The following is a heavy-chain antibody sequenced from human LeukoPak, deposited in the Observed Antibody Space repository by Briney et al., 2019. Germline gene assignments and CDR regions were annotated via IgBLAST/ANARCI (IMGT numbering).Heavy chain of an antibody. D-gene: IGHD2-21*01. CDR1: GFTFSSYS. Sequence: PGGSLRLSCVASGFTFSSYSMNWVRQAPGKGLEWVSYITGSISSIHYADSVKGRFTISRDNSKNTLYLQMNSLRADDTAVYYCAKVDCGDTGCRRFDLWGRGTLVTVSS. J-gene: IGHJ2*01. V-gene: IGHV3-48*01. CDR3: AKVDCGDTGCRRFDL. CDR2: ITGSISSI.